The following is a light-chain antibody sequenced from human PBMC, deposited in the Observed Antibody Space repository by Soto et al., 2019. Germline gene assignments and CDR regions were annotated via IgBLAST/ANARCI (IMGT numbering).Light chain of an antibody. CDR3: QQYHTYPWT. CDR2: KAS. J-gene: IGKJ1*01. Sequence: DIQMTQSPSTLSASVGDRVTITCRASESISSWLAWYQQKPGKAPNLLIYKASSLESGVPSRFSGSGSGTEFTLTISSLQPDDFATYCCQQYHTYPWTFGQGTKVAFK. V-gene: IGKV1-5*03. CDR1: ESISSW.